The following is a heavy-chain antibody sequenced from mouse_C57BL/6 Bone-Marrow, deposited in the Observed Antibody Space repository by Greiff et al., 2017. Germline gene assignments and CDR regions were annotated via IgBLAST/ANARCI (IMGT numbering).Heavy chain of an antibody. CDR3: ARDDTTVVDWYFDV. Sequence: QVQLKESGPELVKPGASVKISCKASGYAFSSSWMNWVKQRPGKGLEWIGRIYPGDGDTNYNGKFKGKATLTADKSSSTAYIQLSSLTSEDSAVYFCARDDTTVVDWYFDVWGTGTTVTVSS. CDR1: GYAFSSSW. D-gene: IGHD1-1*01. V-gene: IGHV1-82*01. J-gene: IGHJ1*03. CDR2: IYPGDGDT.